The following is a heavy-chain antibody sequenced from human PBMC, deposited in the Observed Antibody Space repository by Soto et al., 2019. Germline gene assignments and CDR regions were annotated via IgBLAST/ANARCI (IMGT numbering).Heavy chain of an antibody. D-gene: IGHD6-6*01. CDR1: GFTFSSYG. CDR3: ARDPEIAARPGYYYYYGMDV. V-gene: IGHV3-33*01. CDR2: IWYDGSNK. J-gene: IGHJ6*02. Sequence: SLRLSCAASGFTFSSYGMHWVRQAPGKGLEWVAVIWYDGSNKYYADSVKGRFTISRDNSKNTLYLQMNSLRAEDTAVYYCARDPEIAARPGYYYYYGMDVWGQGTTVTVSS.